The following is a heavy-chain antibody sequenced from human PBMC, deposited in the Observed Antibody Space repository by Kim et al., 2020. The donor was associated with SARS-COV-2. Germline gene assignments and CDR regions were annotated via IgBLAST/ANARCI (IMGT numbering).Heavy chain of an antibody. Sequence: SETLSLTCTVSGGSISSSSYYWGWIRQPPGKGLEWIGSIYYSGSTYYNPSLKSPVTISVDTSKNQFSLKLSSVTAADTAVYYCARLGYCSGGSCRNYYGMDVWGQGTTVTVSS. CDR1: GGSISSSSYY. D-gene: IGHD2-15*01. CDR2: IYYSGST. CDR3: ARLGYCSGGSCRNYYGMDV. J-gene: IGHJ6*02. V-gene: IGHV4-39*01.